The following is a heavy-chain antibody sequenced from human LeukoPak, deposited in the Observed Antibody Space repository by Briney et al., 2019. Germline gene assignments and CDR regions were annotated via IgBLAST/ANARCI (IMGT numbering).Heavy chain of an antibody. Sequence: GGSLRLSCTASGFIFGDFSMSWFRQAPGKGLEWVGFIRTKAYGATTEYAASVKGRFTISRDDSKNIAYLQMNSLRAEDTAVYYCAKDRAYYSDSSGYYLVRAYDYWGQGTLVTVSS. CDR2: IRTKAYGATT. CDR3: AKDRAYYSDSSGYYLVRAYDY. D-gene: IGHD3-22*01. CDR1: GFIFGDFS. V-gene: IGHV3-49*03. J-gene: IGHJ4*02.